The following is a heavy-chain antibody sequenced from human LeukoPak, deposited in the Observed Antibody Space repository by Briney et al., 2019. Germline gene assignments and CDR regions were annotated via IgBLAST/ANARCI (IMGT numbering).Heavy chain of an antibody. J-gene: IGHJ4*02. CDR1: VYSPTSYW. V-gene: IGHV3-7*03. D-gene: IGHD6-13*01. Sequence: GGSLRLSCAASVYSPTSYWISWVRQTPERGLERVANIKQVGSEKYYVDSVKCRFTISRDNAKNSLYMQMNSLRAEDTAVYYCARAGKAAAGTRGLFDYWGQGTLVTVSS. CDR3: ARAGKAAAGTRGLFDY. CDR2: IKQVGSEK.